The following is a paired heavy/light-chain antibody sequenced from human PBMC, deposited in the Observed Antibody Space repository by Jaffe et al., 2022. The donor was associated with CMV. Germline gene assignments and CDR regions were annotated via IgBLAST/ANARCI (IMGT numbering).Heavy chain of an antibody. D-gene: IGHD6-19*01. V-gene: IGHV4-39*01. Sequence: QLQLQESGPGLVKPSETLSLTCTVSGGSISSSSYYWGWIRQPPGKGLEWIGSIYYSGSTYYNPSLKSRVTISVDTSKNQFSLKLSSVTAADTAVYYCASIFSAGQWLVHDYFDYWGQGTLVTVSS. CDR3: ASIFSAGQWLVHDYFDY. CDR1: GGSISSSSYY. CDR2: IYYSGST. J-gene: IGHJ4*02.
Light chain of an antibody. J-gene: IGKJ2*01. V-gene: IGKV1-39*01. Sequence: DIQMTQSPSSLSASVGDRVTITCRASQSISSYLNWYQQKPGKAPKLLIYAASSLQSGVPSRFSGSGSGTDFTLTISSLQPEDFATYYCQQSYSTLKTFGQGTKLEIK. CDR3: QQSYSTLKT. CDR2: AAS. CDR1: QSISSY.